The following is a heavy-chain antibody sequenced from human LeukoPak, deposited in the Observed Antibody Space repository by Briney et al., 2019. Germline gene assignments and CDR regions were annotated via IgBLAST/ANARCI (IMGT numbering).Heavy chain of an antibody. J-gene: IGHJ4*02. CDR3: AREPYGSGTHYFDY. CDR2: IFSGGNT. V-gene: IGHV3-66*01. D-gene: IGHD3-10*01. Sequence: GGSLRLSCAASGFTVSSNYMSWVRQAPGEGLEWVSVIFSGGNTYYADSVKGRFTISRDNSKNTLYLQMNSLRAEDTAVYYCAREPYGSGTHYFDYWGQGTLVTVSS. CDR1: GFTVSSNY.